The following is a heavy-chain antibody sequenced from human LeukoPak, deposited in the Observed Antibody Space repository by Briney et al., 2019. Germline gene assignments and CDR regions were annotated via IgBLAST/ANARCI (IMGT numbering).Heavy chain of an antibody. CDR2: INAGTGNT. D-gene: IGHD6-19*01. V-gene: IGHV1-3*01. Sequence: ASVKVSCKASGYTFTSYAIHWVRQAPGQRLEWVGWINAGTGNTKYSQKFQGRVTITSDTSASTAYMELSSPRSEDTAVYYCAGDREQWLVYNWFDPWGQGTLVTVSS. J-gene: IGHJ5*02. CDR3: AGDREQWLVYNWFDP. CDR1: GYTFTSYA.